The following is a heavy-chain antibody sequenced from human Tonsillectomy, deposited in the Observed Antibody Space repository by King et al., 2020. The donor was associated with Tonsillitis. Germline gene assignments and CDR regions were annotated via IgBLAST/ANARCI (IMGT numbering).Heavy chain of an antibody. CDR3: AKDSRDFDWLLRDGSMDV. CDR1: GFTFSTYG. V-gene: IGHV3-30*18. J-gene: IGHJ6*02. D-gene: IGHD3-9*01. Sequence: VQLVESGGGVVQPGRSLRLSCAASGFTFSTYGMHWVRQAPGKGLEWVAVISYDGTTKYYSDSVKGRFTISRDISKNTLYLQMNSLRAEDTAVYYCAKDSRDFDWLLRDGSMDVWGQGTTVTVSS. CDR2: ISYDGTTK.